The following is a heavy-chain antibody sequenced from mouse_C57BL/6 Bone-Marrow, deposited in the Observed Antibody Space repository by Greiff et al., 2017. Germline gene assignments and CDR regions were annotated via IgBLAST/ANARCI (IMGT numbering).Heavy chain of an antibody. CDR3: ARQGDYVSWFAY. Sequence: DVMLVESGGGLVQPGGSLKLSCAASGFTFSDYYMYWVRQSPEKRLEWVAYISNGGGSTYYPDTVKGRCTISRDNAKNTLYLQMSRLKSEDTAMYYCARQGDYVSWFAYWGQGTLVTVSA. D-gene: IGHD2-4*01. CDR1: GFTFSDYY. V-gene: IGHV5-12*01. J-gene: IGHJ3*01. CDR2: ISNGGGST.